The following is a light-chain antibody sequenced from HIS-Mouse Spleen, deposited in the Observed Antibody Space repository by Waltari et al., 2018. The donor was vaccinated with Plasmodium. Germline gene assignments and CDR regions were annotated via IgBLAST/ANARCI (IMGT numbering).Light chain of an antibody. CDR1: SSDVGGYNY. V-gene: IGLV2-8*01. J-gene: IGLJ2*01. CDR2: EVS. Sequence: QSALTQPPSASGSPGQSVTISCTGTSSDVGGYNYVSWYQQHPGKAPKLMIYEVSKRPSVFPELVSGSKSGNTASLTVSGLQAEDEADYDCSSDAGSNNLVFGGGTKLTVL. CDR3: SSDAGSNNLV.